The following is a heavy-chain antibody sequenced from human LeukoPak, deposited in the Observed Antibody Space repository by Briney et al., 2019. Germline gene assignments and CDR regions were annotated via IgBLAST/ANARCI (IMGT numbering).Heavy chain of an antibody. Sequence: PGGSLRLSCAASGFTFSSYSMNWVRQAPGKGLEWASSITSSSSYIYYADSVKGRFTISRDNAKNSLYLQMNSLRADDTAVYYCARDLTGATSYDNGGQGTLVTVSS. CDR2: ITSSSSYI. CDR1: GFTFSSYS. J-gene: IGHJ4*02. CDR3: ARDLTGATSYDN. V-gene: IGHV3-21*01. D-gene: IGHD1-14*01.